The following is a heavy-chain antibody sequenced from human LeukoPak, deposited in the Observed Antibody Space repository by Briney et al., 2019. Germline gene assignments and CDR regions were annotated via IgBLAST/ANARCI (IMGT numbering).Heavy chain of an antibody. CDR2: IYGNGNT. V-gene: IGHV4-4*07. CDR1: GGSLTNYY. Sequence: SETLCLTCTVSGGSLTNYYWHWGRQPAGKGLEWIGHIYGNGNTDFNPSLNSRLTISLDKSQNQFSLKLNSVTAADTAVYYCARGGSSSWYPLMKWGQGILVTVSS. J-gene: IGHJ4*02. D-gene: IGHD2-2*01. CDR3: ARGGSSSWYPLMK.